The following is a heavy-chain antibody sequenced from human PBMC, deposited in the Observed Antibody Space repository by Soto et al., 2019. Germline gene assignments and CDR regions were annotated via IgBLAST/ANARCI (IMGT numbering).Heavy chain of an antibody. D-gene: IGHD7-27*01. CDR2: IIPIFDTP. Sequence: QVHLVQSGAEVKKAGSSVQVSCKASGATFSSTAFSWVRQAPGQGLEWIGGIIPIFDTPDYAQEFQGRVTITADQSTSTTYMELSSLRSEDTALSYCASDQNYSANTGERAFESWCQGTMVTVSS. V-gene: IGHV1-69*12. CDR1: GATFSSTA. J-gene: IGHJ3*02. CDR3: ASDQNYSANTGERAFES.